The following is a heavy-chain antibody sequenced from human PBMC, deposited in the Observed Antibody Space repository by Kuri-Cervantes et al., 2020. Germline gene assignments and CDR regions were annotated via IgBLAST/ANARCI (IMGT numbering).Heavy chain of an antibody. V-gene: IGHV4-4*02. CDR1: GGSISSSNW. D-gene: IGHD3-10*01. Sequence: SETLSLTCAVSGGSISSSNWWSWVRQPPGKGLEWIGEIYHSGSTNYNPSLKSRVTISVDTSKNQFSLKLSSVTAADTAVYYCARDNYGSGSYFLIGGRGFDPWGQGTLVTVSS. CDR3: ARDNYGSGSYFLIGGRGFDP. CDR2: IYHSGST. J-gene: IGHJ5*02.